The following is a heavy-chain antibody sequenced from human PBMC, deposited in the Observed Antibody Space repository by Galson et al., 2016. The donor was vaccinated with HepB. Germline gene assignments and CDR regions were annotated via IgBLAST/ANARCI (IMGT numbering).Heavy chain of an antibody. CDR1: GFTFSRYN. J-gene: IGHJ4*02. D-gene: IGHD6-13*01. V-gene: IGHV3-21*06. Sequence: SPRLSCAASGFTFSRYNMNWVRLAPGKGLEWVSSVSSGGDCIDYADSVKGRFTISRDNAKNSLYLQMKSLRVEDTAFYYCARRGYSSSEYYFDYWGQGTLVTVSS. CDR2: VSSGGDCI. CDR3: ARRGYSSSEYYFDY.